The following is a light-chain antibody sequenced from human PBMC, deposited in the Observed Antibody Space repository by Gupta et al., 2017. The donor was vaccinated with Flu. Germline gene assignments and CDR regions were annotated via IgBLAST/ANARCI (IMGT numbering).Light chain of an antibody. CDR3: SSYAGRVTWV. V-gene: IGLV2-11*01. CDR1: SNDVGGSNR. J-gene: IGLJ1*01. CDR2: DVT. Sequence: QSAPTQPRSVSGSPGQSVPISCTGASNDVGGSNRVSWYQQRPGKAPKLLLYDVTERPSGVPDRFSGAKSGNTASLTISGLQADDEADYYRSSYAGRVTWVFGTGTTVTVL.